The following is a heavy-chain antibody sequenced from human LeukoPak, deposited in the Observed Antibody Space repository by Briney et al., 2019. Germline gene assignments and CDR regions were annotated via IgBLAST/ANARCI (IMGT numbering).Heavy chain of an antibody. D-gene: IGHD3-3*01. CDR2: FYYTGNT. Sequence: SETLSLTCTVPGGSISNCYWSWIRQPPGKGLEAIGYFYYTGNTHYNPSLKCRVTISVDTSKNQFSLKLNSVPAADTAVYYCATCSVRDIDFWIGYYYMDVWGNGTTATASS. CDR1: GGSISNCY. V-gene: IGHV4-59*01. CDR3: ATCSVRDIDFWIGYYYMDV. J-gene: IGHJ6*03.